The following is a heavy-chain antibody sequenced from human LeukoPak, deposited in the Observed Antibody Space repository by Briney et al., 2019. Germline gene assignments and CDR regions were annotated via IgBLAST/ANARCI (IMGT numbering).Heavy chain of an antibody. V-gene: IGHV3-23*01. D-gene: IGHD1-26*01. CDR2: ITTDT. Sequence: GGSLRLSCAASGFAFNSYDMTWVRRAPGKGLEWVSLITTDTYYADSVRGRFTISRDNSKNTLYLQMNSLRAEDTAVYYCARPSVGATNYYFDYWGQGTLVTVSS. J-gene: IGHJ4*02. CDR1: GFAFNSYD. CDR3: ARPSVGATNYYFDY.